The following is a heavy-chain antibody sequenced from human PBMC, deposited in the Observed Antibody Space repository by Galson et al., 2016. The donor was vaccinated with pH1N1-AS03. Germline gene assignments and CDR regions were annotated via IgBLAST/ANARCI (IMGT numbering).Heavy chain of an antibody. CDR2: ISSSRRTI. Sequence: SPRLSCAASGFTFSSYSMNWVRQAPGKGLEWVSYISSSRRTIYYADSVKGRFTISTDNAKNSLYLQMSSLRAEDTAVYYCARDALGGEYGMDVWGQGTTVTVSS. CDR1: GFTFSSYS. V-gene: IGHV3-48*01. D-gene: IGHD3-16*01. CDR3: ARDALGGEYGMDV. J-gene: IGHJ6*02.